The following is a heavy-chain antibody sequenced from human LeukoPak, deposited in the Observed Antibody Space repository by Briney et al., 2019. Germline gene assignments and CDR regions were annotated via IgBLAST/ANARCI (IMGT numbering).Heavy chain of an antibody. Sequence: NTSETLSLTCTVSGGSISSSSYYRGWIRQPPGKGLEWIGSIYYSGSTYYNPSLKSRVTISVDTSKNQFSLKLSSVTAADTAVYYCASHSISYGPYNWFDPWGQGTLVTVSS. D-gene: IGHD1-26*01. J-gene: IGHJ5*02. CDR3: ASHSISYGPYNWFDP. CDR1: GGSISSSSYY. CDR2: IYYSGST. V-gene: IGHV4-39*01.